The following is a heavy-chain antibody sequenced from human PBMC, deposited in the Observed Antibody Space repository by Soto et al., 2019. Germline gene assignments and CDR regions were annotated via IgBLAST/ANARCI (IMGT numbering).Heavy chain of an antibody. Sequence: SETLSLTCTVSGGSISSYYWSWIRQPPGKGLEWIGYIYYSGSTNYNPSLKSRVTISVDTSKNQFSLKLSSVTAADTAVYYCARGDSYGYNYYYGMDVWGQGTTVTVSS. CDR3: ARGDSYGYNYYYGMDV. CDR2: IYYSGST. J-gene: IGHJ6*02. V-gene: IGHV4-59*12. CDR1: GGSISSYY. D-gene: IGHD5-18*01.